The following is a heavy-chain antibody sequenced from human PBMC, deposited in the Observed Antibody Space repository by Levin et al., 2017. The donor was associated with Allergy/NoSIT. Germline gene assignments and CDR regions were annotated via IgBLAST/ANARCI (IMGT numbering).Heavy chain of an antibody. CDR1: GGSISSSSYY. J-gene: IGHJ3*02. CDR2: IYYSGST. CDR3: ARPDGGYSGYDLGAFDI. Sequence: SETLSLTCTVSGGSISSSSYYWGWIRQPPGKGLEWIGSIYYSGSTYYNPSLKSRVTISVDTSKNQFSLKLSSVTAADTAVYYCARPDGGYSGYDLGAFDIWGQGTMVTVSS. V-gene: IGHV4-39*01. D-gene: IGHD5-12*01.